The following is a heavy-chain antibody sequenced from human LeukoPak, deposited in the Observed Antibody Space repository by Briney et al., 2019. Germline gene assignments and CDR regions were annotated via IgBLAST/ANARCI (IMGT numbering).Heavy chain of an antibody. Sequence: SETLSLTCTVSGGSISSYYWSWIRQPPGKGLEWIGYIYYSGSTNYNPSLKSRVTISVDTSKNQFSLKLSSVTAADTAVYYCATATPTRDAFDIWGQGTMVAVSS. V-gene: IGHV4-59*01. CDR3: ATATPTRDAFDI. CDR2: IYYSGST. J-gene: IGHJ3*02. CDR1: GGSISSYY.